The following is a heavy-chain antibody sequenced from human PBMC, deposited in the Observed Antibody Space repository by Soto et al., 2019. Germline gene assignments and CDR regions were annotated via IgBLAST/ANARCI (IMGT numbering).Heavy chain of an antibody. CDR2: IIPILGIA. Sequence: QVQLVQSGAEVKKPGSSVKVSCKASGGTFISYTISWVRQATGQGLEWMGRIIPILGIANYAQKFHGRVTIPADKSTSTAYMELSSLRSEDTAVYYCARGRDGYNYYFDYWGQGTLVTVSS. V-gene: IGHV1-69*02. CDR3: ARGRDGYNYYFDY. CDR1: GGTFISYT. J-gene: IGHJ4*02. D-gene: IGHD1-1*01.